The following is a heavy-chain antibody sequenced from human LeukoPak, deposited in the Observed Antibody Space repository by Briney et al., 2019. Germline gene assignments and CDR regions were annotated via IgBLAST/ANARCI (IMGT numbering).Heavy chain of an antibody. Sequence: QPGGSLRLSCTASGFTFSSYAMSWVRQAPGKGLEWVSTISGSGGSTYYADSVKGRFTISRDNSKNTLYLQMNSLRAEDTAVYHCAPRAVEMTTTKGYWGQGTLVTVSS. CDR3: APRAVEMTTTKGY. CDR1: GFTFSSYA. V-gene: IGHV3-23*01. J-gene: IGHJ4*02. CDR2: ISGSGGST. D-gene: IGHD5-24*01.